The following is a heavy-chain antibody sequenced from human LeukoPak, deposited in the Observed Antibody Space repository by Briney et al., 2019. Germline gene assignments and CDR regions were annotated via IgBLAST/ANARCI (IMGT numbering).Heavy chain of an antibody. CDR3: ARPPDGWFGEGSFDY. Sequence: PSETLSLTCTVSGGSISSSSYYWGWIRQPPGKGLEWIGSIYYSGSTYYNPSLKSRVTISVDTSKNQFSLKLSSVTAADTAVYYCARPPDGWFGEGSFDYWGQGTLVTVSS. V-gene: IGHV4-39*01. D-gene: IGHD3-10*01. CDR2: IYYSGST. CDR1: GGSISSSSYY. J-gene: IGHJ4*02.